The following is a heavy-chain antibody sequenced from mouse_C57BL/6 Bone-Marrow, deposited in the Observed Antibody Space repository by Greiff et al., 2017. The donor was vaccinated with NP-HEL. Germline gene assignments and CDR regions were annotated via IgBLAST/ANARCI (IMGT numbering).Heavy chain of an antibody. V-gene: IGHV5-17*01. CDR3: ARGTTVVAKKDYYAMDY. CDR2: ISSGSSTI. Sequence: EVKVEESGGGLVKPGGSLKLSCAASGFTFSDYGMHWVRQAPEKGLEWVAYISSGSSTIYYADTVKGRFTISRDNAKNTLFLQMTSLRSEDTAMYYCARGTTVVAKKDYYAMDYWGQGTSVTVSS. J-gene: IGHJ4*01. CDR1: GFTFSDYG. D-gene: IGHD1-1*01.